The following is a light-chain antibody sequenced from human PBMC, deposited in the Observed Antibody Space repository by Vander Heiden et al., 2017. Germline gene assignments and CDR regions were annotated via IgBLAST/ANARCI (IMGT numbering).Light chain of an antibody. Sequence: QSALTQPRSVSGSPGQSVTIPCTGTSSDVGGYNYVSWYQQHPGKAPVLMIYDVAKRPSGVPDRFSGSKSGSTASLTISGLQAEDEADYYCCSYAGYYTSVFGTGTKVNVL. CDR2: DVA. CDR3: CSYAGYYTSV. J-gene: IGLJ1*01. CDR1: SSDVGGYNY. V-gene: IGLV2-11*01.